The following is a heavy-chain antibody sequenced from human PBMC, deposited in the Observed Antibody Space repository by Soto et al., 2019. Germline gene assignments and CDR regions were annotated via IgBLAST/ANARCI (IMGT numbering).Heavy chain of an antibody. CDR2: IVPIFGTV. CDR1: GGTFSNYA. D-gene: IGHD6-19*01. V-gene: IGHV1-69*12. J-gene: IGHJ6*02. CDR3: ARVQAVPGIYNYYGLDV. Sequence: QDQLVQSGAEVRKPGSSVKVSCKASGGTFSNYAISWVRQAPGEGLEWMGGIVPIFGTVNYAQKFQGRVTIIADDSTTTAYMELSSLISEDTAVYYCARVQAVPGIYNYYGLDVWGQGTTVPVS.